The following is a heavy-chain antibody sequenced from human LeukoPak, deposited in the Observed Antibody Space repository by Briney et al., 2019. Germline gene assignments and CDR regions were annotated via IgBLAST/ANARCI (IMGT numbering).Heavy chain of an antibody. Sequence: GGSLRLSCAASGFTFSSYWMSWVRQAPGKGLEWVANIKQDGSEKYYVDSVKGRFTISRDNAKNSLYLQMNSLRAEDTAVCYCARDLSYDSSGYYYYFDYWGQGTLVTVSS. V-gene: IGHV3-7*01. J-gene: IGHJ4*02. D-gene: IGHD3-22*01. CDR1: GFTFSSYW. CDR3: ARDLSYDSSGYYYYFDY. CDR2: IKQDGSEK.